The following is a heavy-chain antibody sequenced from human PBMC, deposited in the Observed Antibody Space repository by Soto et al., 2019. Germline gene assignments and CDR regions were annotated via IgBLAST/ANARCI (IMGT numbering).Heavy chain of an antibody. CDR1: GFTFSDYA. D-gene: IGHD3-16*01. CDR2: ISYDGMTK. J-gene: IGHJ4*02. CDR3: TRGLDWNVITAHVAY. Sequence: QVQLGESGGGVVQPGRSLRLSCAASGFTFSDYAMHWVRQAPGKGLEWVASISYDGMTKYFADSVKGRFTISRDNANNNLQRHVDTAIAEDAALYCGTRGLDWNVITAHVAYGGQGTLVTVSS. V-gene: IGHV3-30*04.